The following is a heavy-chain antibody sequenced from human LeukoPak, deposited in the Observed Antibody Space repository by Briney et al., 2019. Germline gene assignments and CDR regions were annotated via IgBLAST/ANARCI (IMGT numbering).Heavy chain of an antibody. CDR3: ARAEYYYGDDAFDI. CDR1: GFTFSSYS. D-gene: IGHD3-10*01. J-gene: IGHJ3*02. Sequence: PGGSLRLSCAASGFTFSSYSMNWVRQAPGKGLEWVSSISSSSYIYYADSVKGRFTISRDNAKNSLYLQMNSLRAEDTAVYYCARAEYYYGDDAFDIWGQGTMVTVSS. CDR2: ISSSSYI. V-gene: IGHV3-21*01.